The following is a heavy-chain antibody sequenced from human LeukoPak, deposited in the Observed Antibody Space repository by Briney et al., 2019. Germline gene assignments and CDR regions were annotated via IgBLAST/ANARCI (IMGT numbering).Heavy chain of an antibody. CDR3: ARDSRYSSGWFFDY. Sequence: GGSLRLSCAASGFTVSSNYMSWVPQAPGKGLEWVSVIYSGGSTYYADSVKGGFTISRDNSKNTLYLQINSLRAEDTAVYYCARDSRYSSGWFFDYWGQGTLVTVSS. J-gene: IGHJ4*02. D-gene: IGHD6-19*01. CDR1: GFTVSSNY. V-gene: IGHV3-66*01. CDR2: IYSGGST.